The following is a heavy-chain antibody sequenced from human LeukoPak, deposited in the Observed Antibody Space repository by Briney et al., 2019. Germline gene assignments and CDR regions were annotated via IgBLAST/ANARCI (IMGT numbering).Heavy chain of an antibody. CDR3: AREGCFSTNCHVIGDDNWIDP. V-gene: IGHV1-2*02. J-gene: IGHJ5*02. Sequence: ASVTVSCTASGYRFSASSMHWVRQAPGQGLEWMGWINPDSGATHFAQKFQGRVIMTSDTSISTVYLELSRLRSDDTAVYYCAREGCFSTNCHVIGDDNWIDPWGQGTLVTVSS. D-gene: IGHD2-2*01. CDR2: INPDSGAT. CDR1: GYRFSASS.